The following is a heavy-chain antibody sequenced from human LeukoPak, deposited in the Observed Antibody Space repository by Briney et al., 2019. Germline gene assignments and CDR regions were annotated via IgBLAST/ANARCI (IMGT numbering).Heavy chain of an antibody. Sequence: GRSLRLSCAASGFTFDDYAMHWVRQAPGKGLEWVSGISWNSGSIGYADSVKGRFTISRDNAKNSLYLQMNSLRAEDTALYYCAEDGSPDGGEYYFDYWGQGTLVTISS. CDR1: GFTFDDYA. V-gene: IGHV3-9*01. CDR3: AEDGSPDGGEYYFDY. J-gene: IGHJ4*02. D-gene: IGHD3-16*01. CDR2: ISWNSGSI.